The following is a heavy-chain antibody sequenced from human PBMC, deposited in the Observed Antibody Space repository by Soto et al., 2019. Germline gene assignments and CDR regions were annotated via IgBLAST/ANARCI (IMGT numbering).Heavy chain of an antibody. V-gene: IGHV4-39*01. CDR1: GDSVTSSSYH. D-gene: IGHD3-10*01. CDR3: GYYDSGHYVY. J-gene: IGHJ4*02. CDR2: IYYTGSKT. Sequence: QVQLQESGPGLVRPSETLSLTCTVSGDSVTSSSYHGGWIRQPPGKGLEWIGTIYYTGSKTYYSPSLRSRLTISNDTPKNQFSMKLTSVTAADTAIYYFGYYDSGHYVYWGQGSLVTVSS.